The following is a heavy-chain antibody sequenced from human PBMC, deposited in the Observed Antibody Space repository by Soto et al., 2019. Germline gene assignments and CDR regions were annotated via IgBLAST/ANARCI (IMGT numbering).Heavy chain of an antibody. V-gene: IGHV3-30*18. CDR1: GFTFNNYG. J-gene: IGHJ4*02. Sequence: QAQLVESGGGVVQPGRSLRLSCVASGFTFNNYGIHWVRQAPGKGLEWVTVISYDGNTKYYADSVKGRFTISRDNSKNTLYLQLNSLRPEDTAVYYCVKDYYDTLAGYYGPDYWGQGTLVTVSS. D-gene: IGHD3-9*01. CDR3: VKDYYDTLAGYYGPDY. CDR2: ISYDGNTK.